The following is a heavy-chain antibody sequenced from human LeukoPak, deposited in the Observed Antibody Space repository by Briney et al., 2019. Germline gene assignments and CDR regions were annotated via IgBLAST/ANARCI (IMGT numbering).Heavy chain of an antibody. CDR1: GFTFSESY. D-gene: IGHD6-6*01. V-gene: IGHV3-11*01. J-gene: IGHJ4*02. CDR3: SRYSRSSALAS. CDR2: ISGSGGTV. Sequence: SLRFSCVASGFTFSESYMSWIRQAPGQRLDCVSYISGSGGTVYYADSVKGRFTISRDNAKDSVYLQMNSLRAEDTAVYYCSRYSRSSALASWGQGTLVTVSS.